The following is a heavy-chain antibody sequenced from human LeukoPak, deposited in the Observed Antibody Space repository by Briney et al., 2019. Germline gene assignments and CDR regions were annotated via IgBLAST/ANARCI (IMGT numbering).Heavy chain of an antibody. D-gene: IGHD1-1*01. CDR2: IKQDASER. J-gene: IGHJ4*02. CDR1: GFTFSSYC. CDR3: ATPTAGTWHFDY. Sequence: PGGSLRLSCAASGFTFSSYCMTWVRQAPGKGLEWVANIKQDASERYYVDSVKGRFTISRDNAKNSLYLQMNSLRAEDTAVYYCATPTAGTWHFDYWGQGTLVTVSS. V-gene: IGHV3-7*01.